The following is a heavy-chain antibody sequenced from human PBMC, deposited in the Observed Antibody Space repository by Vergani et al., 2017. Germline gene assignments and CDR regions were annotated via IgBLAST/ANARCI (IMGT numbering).Heavy chain of an antibody. J-gene: IGHJ6*02. D-gene: IGHD2-2*01. V-gene: IGHV3-30*02. CDR3: AKDHQYQLTPMDV. CDR1: GFTFSSYG. CDR2: IRYDGSNK. Sequence: VQLVESGGGVVQPGGSLRLSCAASGFTFSSYGMHWVRQAPGKGLEWVAFIRYDGSNKYYADSVKGRFTISRDNSKNTLYLQMNSLRAEDTAVYYCAKDHQYQLTPMDVWGQGTTVTVSS.